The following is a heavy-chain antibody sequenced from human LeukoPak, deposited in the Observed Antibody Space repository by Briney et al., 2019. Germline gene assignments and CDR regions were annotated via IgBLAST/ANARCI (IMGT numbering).Heavy chain of an antibody. D-gene: IGHD4-17*01. CDR3: AKDPSPYDDGDYFWYFDL. V-gene: IGHV3-23*01. Sequence: GGSLTLPCTASGFPFSSYAVNWVRQAPGKGLEWASAISGSGGSTDYADSVKGRFTISRDNSKNTLYLQMNSLRAEDTAVYYCAKDPSPYDDGDYFWYFDLWGRGTLVTVSS. J-gene: IGHJ2*01. CDR2: ISGSGGST. CDR1: GFPFSSYA.